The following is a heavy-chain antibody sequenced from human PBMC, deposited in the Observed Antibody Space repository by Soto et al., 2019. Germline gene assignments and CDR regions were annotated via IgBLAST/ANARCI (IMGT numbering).Heavy chain of an antibody. V-gene: IGHV4-34*01. J-gene: IGHJ4*02. CDR2: INHSGST. CDR1: GGSFSGYY. D-gene: IGHD1-1*01. CDR3: ARGGRAAARRGYYFDY. Sequence: PSETLSLTCAVYGGSFSGYYWSWIRQPPGKGLEWIGEINHSGSTNYNPSLKSRVTISVDTSKNQFSLKLSSVTAADTAVYYCARGGRAAARRGYYFDYWGQGTLVTVSS.